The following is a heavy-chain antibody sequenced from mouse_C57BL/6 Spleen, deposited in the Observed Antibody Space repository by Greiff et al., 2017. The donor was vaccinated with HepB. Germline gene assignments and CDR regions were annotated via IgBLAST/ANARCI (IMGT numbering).Heavy chain of an antibody. CDR2: IDPENGDT. J-gene: IGHJ2*01. Sequence: EVKLVESGAELVRPGASVKLSCTASGFNIKDDYMHWVKQRPEQGLEWIGWIDPENGDTEYASKFQGKATITADTSSNTAYLQLSSLTSEDTAVYYCTTVGKGYWGQGTTLTVSS. V-gene: IGHV14-4*01. CDR3: TTVGKGY. CDR1: GFNIKDDY.